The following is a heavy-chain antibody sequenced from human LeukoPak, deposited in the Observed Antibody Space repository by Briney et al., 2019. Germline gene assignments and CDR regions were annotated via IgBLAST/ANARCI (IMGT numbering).Heavy chain of an antibody. CDR1: GGSIGSGGYS. V-gene: IGHV4-30-2*01. D-gene: IGHD3-10*01. J-gene: IGHJ4*02. Sequence: PSETLSLTCAVSGGSIGSGGYSWSWIRQPPGKGLEWIGYIYHSGSTYYNPSLKSRVTISVDRSKNQFSLKLSSVTAADTAVYYCARVRVRGVLDYWGQGTLVTVSS. CDR2: IYHSGST. CDR3: ARVRVRGVLDY.